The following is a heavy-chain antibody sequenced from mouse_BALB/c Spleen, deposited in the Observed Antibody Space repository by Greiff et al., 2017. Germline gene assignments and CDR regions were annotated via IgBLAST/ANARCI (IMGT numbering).Heavy chain of an antibody. CDR2: ISSGSNTI. CDR1: GFTFSSFG. CDR3: ARGEVRRRDYFDY. J-gene: IGHJ2*01. Sequence: EVQGVESGGGLVQPGGSRKLSCAASGFTFSSFGMHWVRQAPEKGLEWVAYISSGSNTIYYADTVKGRFTISRDNPKNTLFLQMTSLRSEDTAMYYCARGEVRRRDYFDYWGQGTTLAVSS. D-gene: IGHD2-14*01. V-gene: IGHV5-17*02.